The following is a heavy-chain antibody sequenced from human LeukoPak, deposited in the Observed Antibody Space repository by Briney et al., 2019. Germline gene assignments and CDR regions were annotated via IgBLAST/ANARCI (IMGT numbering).Heavy chain of an antibody. CDR1: GGSFSSVSHY. CDR2: IYYNGNT. Sequence: SETLSLTCTVSGGSFSSVSHYWRWLRQPPGTELEWIGYIYYNGNTNYNPSLQSRVTISVDTSKNQFSLKLNSVTAADTAVYYCARRSTYGFFDSWGQGTLVTVSS. CDR3: ARRSTYGFFDS. J-gene: IGHJ4*02. V-gene: IGHV4-61*01. D-gene: IGHD3-10*01.